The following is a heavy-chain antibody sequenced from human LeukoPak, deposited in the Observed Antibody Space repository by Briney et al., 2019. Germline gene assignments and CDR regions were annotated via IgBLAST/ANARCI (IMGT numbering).Heavy chain of an antibody. CDR1: GFTFSSYA. V-gene: IGHV3-23*01. CDR3: EKLADIVVVPAAYGGDYFDY. D-gene: IGHD2-2*01. Sequence: GGSLRLSCAASGFTFSSYAMSWVRQAPGKGLEWVSAISGSGGSTYYADSVKGRFTISRDNSKNTLYLQMNSLRAEDTAVYYCEKLADIVVVPAAYGGDYFDYWGQGTLVTVSS. CDR2: ISGSGGST. J-gene: IGHJ4*02.